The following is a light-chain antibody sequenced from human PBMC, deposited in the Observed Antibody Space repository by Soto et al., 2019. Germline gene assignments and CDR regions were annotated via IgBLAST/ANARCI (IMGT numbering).Light chain of an antibody. CDR1: RSVLHNANNENH. CDR2: WAS. Sequence: DIVMTQSPDSLSVSLGERATINCKASRSVLHNANNENHLARYQQKPGQPPKLPISWASTRESGVPDRFTGIGSETDCSLTISGLQAEDVAVYFCHQYYSIPLTFCGGTKGEI. V-gene: IGKV4-1*01. J-gene: IGKJ4*01. CDR3: HQYYSIPLT.